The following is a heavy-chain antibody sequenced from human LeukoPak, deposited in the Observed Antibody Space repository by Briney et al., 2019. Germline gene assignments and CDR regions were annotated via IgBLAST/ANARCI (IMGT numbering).Heavy chain of an antibody. CDR2: IRYDGSNK. Sequence: GSLRLSCAASGFTFSSYGMHWVRQAPGKGLEWVAFIRYDGSNKYYADSVKGRFTISRDNSKNTLYLQMNSLRAEDTAVYYCARDYGGSSPFDYWGQGTLVTVSS. D-gene: IGHD4-23*01. J-gene: IGHJ4*02. CDR1: GFTFSSYG. CDR3: ARDYGGSSPFDY. V-gene: IGHV3-30*02.